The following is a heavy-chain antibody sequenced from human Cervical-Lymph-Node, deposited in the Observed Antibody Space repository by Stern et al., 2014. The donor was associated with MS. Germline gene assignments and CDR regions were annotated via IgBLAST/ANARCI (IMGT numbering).Heavy chain of an antibody. Sequence: EVQLVESGGGLAQPGGSLRLSCAASGFTFSDYAMSWVRQAPGKGLEWVSAISLSGGSTFYADSVQGRFTISRDNSKNTLYLQMNSLRAEDTAVYYCAKDRELVVVTFDSWGQGTLVTVSS. D-gene: IGHD2-15*01. CDR3: AKDRELVVVTFDS. CDR2: ISLSGGST. V-gene: IGHV3-23*04. CDR1: GFTFSDYA. J-gene: IGHJ4*02.